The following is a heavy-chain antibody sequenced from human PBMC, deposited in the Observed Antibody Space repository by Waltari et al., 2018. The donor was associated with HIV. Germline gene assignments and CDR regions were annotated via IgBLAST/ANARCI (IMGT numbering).Heavy chain of an antibody. J-gene: IGHJ4*02. D-gene: IGHD6-25*01. CDR3: AKDMGTSVASGAIDY. CDR1: GFTFDDYA. V-gene: IGHV3-9*01. CDR2: ISLNSGSI. Sequence: EVQLVESGGGLVQPGRSLRLSCAASGFTFDDYAMHWVRQAPGKGLEWVSGISLNSGSIGYADSVKGRFTISRDNAKNSLYLQMNSLRAEDTALYYCAKDMGTSVASGAIDYWGQGTLVTVSS.